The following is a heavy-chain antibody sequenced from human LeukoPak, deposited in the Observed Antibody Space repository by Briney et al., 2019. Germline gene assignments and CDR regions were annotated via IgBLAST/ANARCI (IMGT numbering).Heavy chain of an antibody. CDR2: ITASGGST. V-gene: IGHV3-23*01. CDR3: AKRAAGPTYYFEY. CDR1: GFTFSSYA. D-gene: IGHD2/OR15-2a*01. Sequence: GGSLRLSCAASGFTFSSYAMSWVRQAPGKGLEWVSSITASGGSTYYADSVKGRLTTSRDNSKNTLYLQMTSLRAEDAALYYCAKRAAGPTYYFEYWGRGTLVTVSS. J-gene: IGHJ4*02.